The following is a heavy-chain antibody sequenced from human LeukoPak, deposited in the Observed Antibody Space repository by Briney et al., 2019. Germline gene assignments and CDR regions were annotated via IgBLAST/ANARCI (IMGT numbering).Heavy chain of an antibody. V-gene: IGHV4-38-2*01. J-gene: IGHJ4*02. D-gene: IGHD1-26*01. Sequence: SETLSLTCAVSGYSISSGYYWGWIRPPPGKGLEWIGMIYHSGSTYYNPSLKSRVTISVDTSKNQFSLKLSSVTAADTAVYYCARRIPLVGATGEYYFDYWGQGTLVTVSS. CDR3: ARRIPLVGATGEYYFDY. CDR2: IYHSGST. CDR1: GYSISSGYY.